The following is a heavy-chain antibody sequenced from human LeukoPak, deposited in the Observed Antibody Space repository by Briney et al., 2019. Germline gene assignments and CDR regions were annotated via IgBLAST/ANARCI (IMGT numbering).Heavy chain of an antibody. Sequence: SETLSLTCIVSGGSISGYYWSWIRQPPGRGLEWIGYISDTGTSIYNPSLKNRLSMLVDTSKTHFYLNLTSVTAADTAIYYCARTRTYLDYWGQGALVTVSS. CDR3: ARTRTYLDY. J-gene: IGHJ4*02. CDR1: GGSISGYY. CDR2: ISDTGTS. V-gene: IGHV4-59*01. D-gene: IGHD1-7*01.